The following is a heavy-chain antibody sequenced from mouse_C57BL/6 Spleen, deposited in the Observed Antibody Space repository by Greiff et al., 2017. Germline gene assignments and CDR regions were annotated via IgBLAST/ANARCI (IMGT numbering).Heavy chain of an antibody. J-gene: IGHJ1*03. V-gene: IGHV5-6*01. CDR3: ARQAGYDGLRGGYFDV. CDR1: GFTFSSYG. CDR2: ISSGGSYT. Sequence: EVHLVESGGDLVKPGGSLKLSCAASGFTFSSYGMSWVRQTPDKRLEWVATISSGGSYTYYPDSVKGRFTISRDNAKNTLYLQMSSLKSEDTAMYYCARQAGYDGLRGGYFDVWGTGTTVTVSS. D-gene: IGHD2-3*01.